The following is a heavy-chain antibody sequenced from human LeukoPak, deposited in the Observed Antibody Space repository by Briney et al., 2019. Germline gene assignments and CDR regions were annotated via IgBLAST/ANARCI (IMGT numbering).Heavy chain of an antibody. Sequence: PGGSLRLSCAASGFTVSSNYMSWVRQAPGKGLEWVSVIYSGGSTYYADSVKGRFTISRDNSKNTLYLQMNSLRAEDTAVYYCARTQSSFHASGSYYNYWGPGTLVTVSS. CDR1: GFTVSSNY. D-gene: IGHD3-10*01. J-gene: IGHJ4*02. V-gene: IGHV3-53*01. CDR2: IYSGGST. CDR3: ARTQSSFHASGSYYNY.